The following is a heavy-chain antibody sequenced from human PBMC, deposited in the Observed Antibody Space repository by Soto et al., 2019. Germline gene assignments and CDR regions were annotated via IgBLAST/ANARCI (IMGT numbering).Heavy chain of an antibody. D-gene: IGHD1-1*01. Sequence: PGGSLRLSCAASGFTFSNYSMNWARQAPGKGLEWVSSISSSSSYIYYADSVKGRFTISRDNAKNSLYLQMNSLRAEDTAVYYCARGLRNDFDYWGQGTLVTVSS. CDR2: ISSSSSYI. CDR1: GFTFSNYS. J-gene: IGHJ4*02. CDR3: ARGLRNDFDY. V-gene: IGHV3-21*01.